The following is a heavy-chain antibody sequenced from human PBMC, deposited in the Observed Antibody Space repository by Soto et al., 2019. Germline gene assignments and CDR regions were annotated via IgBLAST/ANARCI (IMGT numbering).Heavy chain of an antibody. V-gene: IGHV1-69*13. CDR2: IIPIFGTA. J-gene: IGHJ4*02. D-gene: IGHD3-22*01. Sequence: ASVKVSCKASGGTFSSYAISWVRQAPGQGLEWMGGIIPIFGTASYAQKFQGRVTITADESTSTAYMELSSLRSEDTAVYYCAREVATSTYYYDSSGYYYFDYWGQGPLVTVSS. CDR3: AREVATSTYYYDSSGYYYFDY. CDR1: GGTFSSYA.